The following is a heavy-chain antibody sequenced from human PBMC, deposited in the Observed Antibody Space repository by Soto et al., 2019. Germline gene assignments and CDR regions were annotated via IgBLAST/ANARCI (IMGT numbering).Heavy chain of an antibody. CDR2: ISYDGSNK. J-gene: IGHJ4*02. CDR3: ASAKRPHYYFGY. CDR1: GFTFSSFA. Sequence: PWGSLRLSCAVSGFTFSSFARRWVRQAPGKGLEWVAVISYDGSNKYYADSVKGRFTISRDNSKDTLYLQMNSLRAEDTAVYYCASAKRPHYYFGYWGQGTLVTVSS. V-gene: IGHV3-30-3*01.